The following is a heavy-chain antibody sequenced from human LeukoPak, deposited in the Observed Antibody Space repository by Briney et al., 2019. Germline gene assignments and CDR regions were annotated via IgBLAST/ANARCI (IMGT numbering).Heavy chain of an antibody. V-gene: IGHV1-69*13. J-gene: IGHJ6*03. CDR2: IIPIFGTA. CDR3: ARGTEAAEHYYYYYMDV. Sequence: ASVKVSCKASGGTFSSYAISWVRQAPGQGLEWMGGIIPIFGTANYAQKFQGRVTITADESTSTAYMELSSLRSEDTAVYYCARGTEAAEHYYYYYMDVWGKGTTVTIPS. CDR1: GGTFSSYA. D-gene: IGHD6-13*01.